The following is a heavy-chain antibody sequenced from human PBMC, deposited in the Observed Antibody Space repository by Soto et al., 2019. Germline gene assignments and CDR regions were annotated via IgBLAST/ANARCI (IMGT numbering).Heavy chain of an antibody. CDR3: ARDTSRGEYDY. CDR2: IYVYNGNT. Sequence: QVQLVQSGAEVKKPGGSVKVSSKASGYTFTSYGISWVRQAPGQGLEWMGWIYVYNGNTNYAQKLQGRVTMTTDTSTSTAYLDLRSLRSDDTAVYFCARDTSRGEYDYWGQGTLVTVSS. V-gene: IGHV1-18*01. D-gene: IGHD3-10*01. J-gene: IGHJ4*02. CDR1: GYTFTSYG.